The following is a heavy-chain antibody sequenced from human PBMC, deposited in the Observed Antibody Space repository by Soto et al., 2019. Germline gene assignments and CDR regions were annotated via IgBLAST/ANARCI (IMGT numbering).Heavy chain of an antibody. CDR1: GFTFSSNG. J-gene: IGHJ6*02. V-gene: IGHV3-30*18. CDR2: ISYDGSNK. CDR3: AKDRDPNYYDSSGYYQNYYYYYGMDV. Sequence: GGSLRLSCAASGFTFSSNGMHWVRQAPGKGLEWVAVISYDGSNKYYADSVKGRFTISRDNSKNTLYLQMNSLRAEDTAVYYCAKDRDPNYYDSSGYYQNYYYYYGMDVWGQGTTVTVSS. D-gene: IGHD3-22*01.